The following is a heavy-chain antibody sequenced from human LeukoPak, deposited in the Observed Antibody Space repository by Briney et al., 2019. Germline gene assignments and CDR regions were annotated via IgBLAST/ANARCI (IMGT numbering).Heavy chain of an antibody. CDR2: IRGSGGST. V-gene: IGHV3-23*01. CDR3: AKVDCSGGSCYYREYYFDY. J-gene: IGHJ4*02. Sequence: GGSLRLSCAASGFTFSSYAMSWVGKAPGKGLEWVSAIRGSGGSTYYADSVKGRFTISRDNSKNTLYLQMNSLRAEDTAVYYCAKVDCSGGSCYYREYYFDYWGQGTLVTVSS. CDR1: GFTFSSYA. D-gene: IGHD2-15*01.